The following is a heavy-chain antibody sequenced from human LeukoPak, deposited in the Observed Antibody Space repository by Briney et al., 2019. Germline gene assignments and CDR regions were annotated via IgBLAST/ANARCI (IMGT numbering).Heavy chain of an antibody. V-gene: IGHV4-59*12. CDR2: IYYSGST. Sequence: SETLSLTCTVSGGSISSYYWSWIRQPPGKGLEWIGYIYYSGSTNYNPSLKSRVTISVDTSKNQFSLKLSSVTAADTAVYYCARGRGENDYGDFGFDYWGQGTLVTVSS. CDR3: ARGRGENDYGDFGFDY. CDR1: GGSISSYY. D-gene: IGHD4-17*01. J-gene: IGHJ4*02.